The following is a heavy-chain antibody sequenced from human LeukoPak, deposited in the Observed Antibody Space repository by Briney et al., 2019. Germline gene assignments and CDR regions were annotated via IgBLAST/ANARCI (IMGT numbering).Heavy chain of an antibody. V-gene: IGHV4-61*08. Sequence: PSQTLSLTCTVSGGSISSGGYYWSWIRQHPGKGLEWIGYIYYSGSTNYNPSLKSRVTISVDTSKNQFSLKLSSVTAADTAVYYCARSKVGNGPPAYWGQGTLVTVSS. CDR1: GGSISSGGYY. J-gene: IGHJ4*02. CDR2: IYYSGST. D-gene: IGHD4-23*01. CDR3: ARSKVGNGPPAY.